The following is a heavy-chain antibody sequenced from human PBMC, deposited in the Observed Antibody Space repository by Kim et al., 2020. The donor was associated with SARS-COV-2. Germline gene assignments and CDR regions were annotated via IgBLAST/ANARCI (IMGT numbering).Heavy chain of an antibody. CDR3: ARASYGDYRYYYYYGMDV. CDR1: GGSISSYY. V-gene: IGHV4-59*01. J-gene: IGHJ6*02. Sequence: SETLSLTCTVSGGSISSYYWSWIRQPPGKGLEWIGYIYYSGSTNYNPSLKSRVTISVDTSKNQFSLKLSSVTAADTAVYYCARASYGDYRYYYYYGMDVWGQGTTVTVSS. D-gene: IGHD4-17*01. CDR2: IYYSGST.